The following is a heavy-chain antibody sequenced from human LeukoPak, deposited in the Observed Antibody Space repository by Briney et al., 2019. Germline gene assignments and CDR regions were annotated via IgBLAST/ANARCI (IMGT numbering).Heavy chain of an antibody. CDR1: GGAVSSYY. CDR2: IYYSGSS. J-gene: IGHJ4*02. D-gene: IGHD1-26*01. V-gene: IGHV4-59*02. CDR3: ARESGAFCPFGY. Sequence: SETLSLTCTVSGGAVSSYYWSWIRQPPGKGLEWIGYIYYSGSSNYNPSLKSRVSMSLDTSKNQFSLKLNSVTAADTAVYYCARESGAFCPFGYWGQGTLVIVPS.